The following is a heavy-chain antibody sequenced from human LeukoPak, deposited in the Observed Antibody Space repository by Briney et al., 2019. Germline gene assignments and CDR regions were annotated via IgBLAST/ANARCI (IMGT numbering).Heavy chain of an antibody. CDR3: ARVRGVITNYFDY. D-gene: IGHD3-10*01. CDR1: GGSISSGGYY. V-gene: IGHV4-31*03. Sequence: PSETLSLTCTVSGGSISSGGYYWSWIRQHPGKGLEWLGYIYYSGTTSYNPSLKSRLTISIDSSKNQFSLEVNSVTAADTAFYYCARVRGVITNYFDYWGQGILVTVSS. CDR2: IYYSGTT. J-gene: IGHJ4*02.